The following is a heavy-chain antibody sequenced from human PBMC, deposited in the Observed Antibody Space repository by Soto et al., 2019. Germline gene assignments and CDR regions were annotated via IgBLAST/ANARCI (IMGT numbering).Heavy chain of an antibody. J-gene: IGHJ5*02. CDR3: ARCLSRNLNWFDP. CDR1: GGSISSYY. D-gene: IGHD3-16*01. Sequence: SETLSLTCTVSGGSISSYYLSWIRQPPGKGLEWIGYIYYSGSTNYNPSLKSRVTISVDTSKNQFSLKLSSVTAADTAVYYCARCLSRNLNWFDPWGQGTLVTVSS. CDR2: IYYSGST. V-gene: IGHV4-59*01.